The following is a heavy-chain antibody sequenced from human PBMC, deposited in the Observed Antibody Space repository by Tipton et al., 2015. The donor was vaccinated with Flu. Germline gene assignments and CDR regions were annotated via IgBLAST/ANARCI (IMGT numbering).Heavy chain of an antibody. J-gene: IGHJ3*02. CDR2: INHSGST. CDR1: GGSFSGYY. CDR3: VRVGRELLNAFDI. V-gene: IGHV4-34*01. D-gene: IGHD1-26*01. Sequence: TLSLTCAVYGGSFSGYYWSWIRQPPGKGLEWIGEINHSGSTNYNPSLKSRVTISVDTSKNQFSLKLSSVTAADTAVYYCVRVGRELLNAFDIWGQGTMVTVSS.